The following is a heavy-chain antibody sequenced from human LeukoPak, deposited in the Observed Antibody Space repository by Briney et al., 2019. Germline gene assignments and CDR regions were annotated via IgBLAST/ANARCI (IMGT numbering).Heavy chain of an antibody. CDR2: ISSSSSYI. D-gene: IGHD6-19*01. CDR1: GFTFSSYS. J-gene: IGHJ4*02. Sequence: GGSLRLSCAASGFTFSSYSMSWVRQAPGKGLEWVSSISSSSSYIYYAASVKGRFTISRDNAKNSLYLQMNSLRAEDTAVYYCASAYGSSWLVTYWGQGTLVTVSS. CDR3: ASAYGSSWLVTY. V-gene: IGHV3-21*01.